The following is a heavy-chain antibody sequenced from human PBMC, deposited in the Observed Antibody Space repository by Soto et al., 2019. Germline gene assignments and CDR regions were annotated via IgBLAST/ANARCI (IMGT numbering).Heavy chain of an antibody. V-gene: IGHV1-2*02. CDR3: ARSGVTVFGVVVMSNDDCNV. CDR1: GYTFTDYY. J-gene: IGHJ3*01. Sequence: QVQLVQSGAAVKKPWGSVKVSCKASGYTFTDYYIHWVRQAPGQGLEWVGWINPSRGDTKYSQNFKGRVTTTRDTSINTHYLEVVSLRSDDTAVYYCARSGVTVFGVVVMSNDDCNVWGQGTTVPVS. CDR2: INPSRGDT. D-gene: IGHD3-3*01.